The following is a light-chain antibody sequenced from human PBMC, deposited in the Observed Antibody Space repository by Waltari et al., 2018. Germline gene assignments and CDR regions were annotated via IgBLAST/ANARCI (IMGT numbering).Light chain of an antibody. Sequence: DIQMTQSPSSLSASVGDRVTITCQASPDISNYLNWYQQKPGKAPKLLIYDASNLETGVPSRFSGSGSGTDFTFTISSLQPEDIATYYCQQYDNLPVFGPGTKVDIK. V-gene: IGKV1-33*01. CDR1: PDISNY. CDR2: DAS. J-gene: IGKJ3*01. CDR3: QQYDNLPV.